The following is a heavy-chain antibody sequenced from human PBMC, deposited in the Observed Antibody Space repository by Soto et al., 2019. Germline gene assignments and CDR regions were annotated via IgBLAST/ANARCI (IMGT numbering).Heavy chain of an antibody. Sequence: SETLSLTCAVYGGSFSGYYWSWIRQPPGKGLEWIGEINHSGSTNYNPSLKSRVTISVDTSKSQFSLKLSSVTAADTAVYYCARTPAAAPLGLDYWGQGTLVTVSS. J-gene: IGHJ4*02. V-gene: IGHV4-34*01. CDR1: GGSFSGYY. CDR3: ARTPAAAPLGLDY. D-gene: IGHD2-15*01. CDR2: INHSGST.